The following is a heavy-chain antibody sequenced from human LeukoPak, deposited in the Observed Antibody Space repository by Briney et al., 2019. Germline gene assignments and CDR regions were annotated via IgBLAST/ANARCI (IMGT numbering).Heavy chain of an antibody. CDR3: ARGRFQQQWLFDY. J-gene: IGHJ4*02. V-gene: IGHV4-39*07. CDR2: IYYSGST. D-gene: IGHD6-19*01. CDR1: GGSISSSSYY. Sequence: SETLSLTCTVSGGSISSSSYYWGWIRQPPGKGLEWMGSIYYSGSTYYNPSLKSRVTISVDTSKNQFSLKLSSVTAADTAVYYCARGRFQQQWLFDYWGQGTLVTVSS.